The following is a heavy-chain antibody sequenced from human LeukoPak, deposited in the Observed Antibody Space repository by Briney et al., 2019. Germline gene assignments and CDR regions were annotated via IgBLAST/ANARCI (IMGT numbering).Heavy chain of an antibody. CDR2: ISGSVGTS. V-gene: IGHV3-23*01. CDR3: ARSGDYVSLDY. J-gene: IGHJ4*02. D-gene: IGHD4-17*01. Sequence: GGSLRLSCAASGFTFSSYAMSWVRQAPGRGLEWVSAISGSVGTSYYADSVKGRFTISRDNSKNTLYLQMNSLRAEDTAVYYCARSGDYVSLDYWGQGTLVTVSS. CDR1: GFTFSSYA.